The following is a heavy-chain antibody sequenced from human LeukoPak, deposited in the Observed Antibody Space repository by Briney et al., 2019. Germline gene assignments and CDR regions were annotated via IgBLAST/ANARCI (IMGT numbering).Heavy chain of an antibody. J-gene: IGHJ4*02. CDR1: GGSISPYY. CDR2: IYYTGST. V-gene: IGHV4-59*01. Sequence: SETLSLTCTVSGGSISPYYWSWIRRPPGKGLEWIGYIYYTGSTDSNPSLKSRVTISLDTSRTQFSLRLSSVTAADTAFYYCARGGYTYGFDYWGQGTLVTVSS. CDR3: ARGGYTYGFDY. D-gene: IGHD5-18*01.